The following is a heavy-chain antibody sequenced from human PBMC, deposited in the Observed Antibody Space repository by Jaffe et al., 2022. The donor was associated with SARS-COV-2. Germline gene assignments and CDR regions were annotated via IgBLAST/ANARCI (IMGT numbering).Heavy chain of an antibody. CDR3: TRESYYDFWSGQTGRSDY. CDR1: GFTFSNAW. Sequence: EVQLVESGGGLVKPGGSLRLSCAASGFTFSNAWMSWVRQAPGKGLEWVGRIKSKTDGGTTDYAAPVKGRFTISRDDSKNTLYLQMNSLKTEDTAVYYCTRESYYDFWSGQTGRSDYWGQGTLVTVSS. J-gene: IGHJ4*02. D-gene: IGHD3-3*01. CDR2: IKSKTDGGTT. V-gene: IGHV3-15*01.